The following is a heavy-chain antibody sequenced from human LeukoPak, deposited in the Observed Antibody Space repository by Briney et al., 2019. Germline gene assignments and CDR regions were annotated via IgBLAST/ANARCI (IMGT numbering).Heavy chain of an antibody. Sequence: GESLKISCKGSGYRFTDYWIAWVLQMSGKGLEWMVIICPGDSDSRYSPSFQGQVTFSADKSISTAYLQWSSLKASDTAMYYCARRSYCYSTSCYGYWFDSWGQGTLVTVSS. D-gene: IGHD2-2*01. J-gene: IGHJ5*01. CDR2: ICPGDSDS. CDR3: ARRSYCYSTSCYGYWFDS. CDR1: GYRFTDYW. V-gene: IGHV5-51*01.